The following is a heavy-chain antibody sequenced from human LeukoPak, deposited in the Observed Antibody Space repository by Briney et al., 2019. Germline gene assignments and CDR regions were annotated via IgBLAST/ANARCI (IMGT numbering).Heavy chain of an antibody. V-gene: IGHV4-59*08. J-gene: IGHJ4*02. CDR3: ARRDDHYDS. CDR2: IYYSGST. Sequence: SETLSLTCAVYGGSFSGYYWSWIRQPPGKGLEWIGYIYYSGSTNYNPSLKSRVTISVDTSKNQFSLKLSSVTAADTSIYFCARRDDHYDSWGQGALVTVSS. CDR1: GGSFSGYY.